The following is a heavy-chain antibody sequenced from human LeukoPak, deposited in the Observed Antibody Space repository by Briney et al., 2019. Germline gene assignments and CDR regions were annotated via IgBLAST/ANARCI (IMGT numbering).Heavy chain of an antibody. D-gene: IGHD3-10*02. J-gene: IGHJ4*02. V-gene: IGHV3-21*01. CDR3: ARVSYVRGVTVYYFDH. Sequence: GRSLRLSCAASGFTFSSYSMNWVRQAPGKGLEWVSSISSSRSYIYYADSVKGRFTISRDNAKNSLYLQMNSLRAEDTAIYYCARVSYVRGVTVYYFDHWGQGTLVTVSS. CDR2: ISSSRSYI. CDR1: GFTFSSYS.